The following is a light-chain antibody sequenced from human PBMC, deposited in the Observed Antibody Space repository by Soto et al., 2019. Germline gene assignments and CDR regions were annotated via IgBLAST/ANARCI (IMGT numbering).Light chain of an antibody. CDR3: QHFNNWPWT. V-gene: IGKV3-15*01. Sequence: EIVMTQSPATLSVSPGERATLSCRASQSVSSDLAWYHQKPGQAPRLLIYGASTRATGIPARFSGSGSGTEFTLTISSLRSEDSALYYCQHFNNWPWTFGQGTKVEIK. CDR1: QSVSSD. CDR2: GAS. J-gene: IGKJ1*01.